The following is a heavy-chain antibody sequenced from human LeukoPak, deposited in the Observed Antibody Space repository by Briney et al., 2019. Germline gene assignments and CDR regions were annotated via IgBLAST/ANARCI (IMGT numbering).Heavy chain of an antibody. V-gene: IGHV3-7*01. CDR3: ATDRGWRTSGYYLYYFEY. CDR2: IKQDGSEK. Sequence: GGSLRLSCAASGFTFSSYWMSCIRQAPGKGLEWVANIKQDGSEKYYVDSVKGRFTISRDNTKNSLYLQMSSLRAEDTAVYYCATDRGWRTSGYYLYYFEYWGQGTLVTFSS. D-gene: IGHD3-3*01. J-gene: IGHJ4*02. CDR1: GFTFSSYW.